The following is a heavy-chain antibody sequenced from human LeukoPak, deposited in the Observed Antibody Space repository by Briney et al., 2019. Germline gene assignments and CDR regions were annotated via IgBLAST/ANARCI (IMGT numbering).Heavy chain of an antibody. CDR1: GYTFTSYG. Sequence: ASVKVSCKASGYTFTSYGISWVRQAPGQGLEWMGWISAYNGNTNYAQKLQGRVTMTTDTSTSTAYMELRSLRSDDTAVYYCARVDLSYGYRWYYYMDVWGKGTTVTVSS. CDR2: ISAYNGNT. V-gene: IGHV1-18*01. CDR3: ARVDLSYGYRWYYYMDV. J-gene: IGHJ6*03. D-gene: IGHD5-18*01.